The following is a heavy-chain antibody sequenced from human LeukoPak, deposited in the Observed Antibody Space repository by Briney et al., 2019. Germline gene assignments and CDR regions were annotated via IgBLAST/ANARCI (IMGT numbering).Heavy chain of an antibody. CDR2: IKQDGSEK. V-gene: IGHV3-7*01. J-gene: IGHJ3*02. CDR1: GFTFSNYW. Sequence: PGGSLRLSCAASGFTFSNYWMTWVRQAPGKGPEWVANIKQDGSEKYYVDSVKGRFTISRDNAKNSLYLQMNSLRAEDTAVYYCASPEWLPDSIDIWGQGTMVTVSS. D-gene: IGHD3-3*01. CDR3: ASPEWLPDSIDI.